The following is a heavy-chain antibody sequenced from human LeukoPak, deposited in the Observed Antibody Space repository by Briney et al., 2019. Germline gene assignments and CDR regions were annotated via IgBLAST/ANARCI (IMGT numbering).Heavy chain of an antibody. J-gene: IGHJ4*02. CDR3: GKTDIYFNPIDY. CDR1: GVSISSSEW. D-gene: IGHD3-9*01. CDR2: IHRDGRT. Sequence: SETLSLTCAVSGVSISSSEWWIWVRQPPGQGLEWIGEIHRDGRTRYNPSLQTRVTMSIDYSKNQISLEVTSVTAADTAIYYCGKTDIYFNPIDYWGPGSLVAVSS. V-gene: IGHV4-4*02.